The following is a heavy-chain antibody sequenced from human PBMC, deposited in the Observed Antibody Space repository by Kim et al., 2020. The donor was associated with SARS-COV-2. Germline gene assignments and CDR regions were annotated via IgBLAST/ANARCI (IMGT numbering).Heavy chain of an antibody. CDR2: NK. CDR3: AREGYSNFDY. D-gene: IGHD6-13*01. J-gene: IGHJ4*02. V-gene: IGHV3-30*03. Sequence: NKYYADSVKGRFTISRDNSKNTLYLQMNSLRAEDTAVYYCAREGYSNFDYWGQGTLVTVSS.